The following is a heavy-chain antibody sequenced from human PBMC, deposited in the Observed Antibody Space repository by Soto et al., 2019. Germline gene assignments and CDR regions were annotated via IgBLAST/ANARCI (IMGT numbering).Heavy chain of an antibody. D-gene: IGHD5-18*01. Sequence: ASVKVSCKASGYTFTSYGINWVRQAPGQGLEWMGWISAYNGNTNYAQKFQGRVTMTTETSTSTAYIELRSLRSDDTAVYYRPRGVDTADYWGQATLVTVSS. V-gene: IGHV1-18*01. CDR1: GYTFTSYG. J-gene: IGHJ4*02. CDR2: ISAYNGNT. CDR3: PRGVDTADY.